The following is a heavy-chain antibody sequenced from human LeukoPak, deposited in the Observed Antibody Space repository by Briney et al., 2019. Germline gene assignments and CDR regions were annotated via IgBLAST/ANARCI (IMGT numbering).Heavy chain of an antibody. CDR2: IYPGDSDT. D-gene: IGHD1-26*01. CDR3: ASQTWGSYRNDAFDI. J-gene: IGHJ3*02. Sequence: GESLKISCKGSGYSFTSYWIGWVRQMLGKGLEWMGIIYPGDSDTRYSPSFQGQVTISADKSISTAYLQWSSLKASDTAMYYCASQTWGSYRNDAFDIWGQGTMVTVSS. CDR1: GYSFTSYW. V-gene: IGHV5-51*01.